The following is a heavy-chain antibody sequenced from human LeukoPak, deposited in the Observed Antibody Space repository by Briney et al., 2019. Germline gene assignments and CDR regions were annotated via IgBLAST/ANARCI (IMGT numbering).Heavy chain of an antibody. J-gene: IGHJ4*02. CDR2: ISASGSPT. D-gene: IGHD6-13*01. V-gene: IGHV3-23*01. CDR1: GFTFSSFA. CDR3: GRGSWPCYFDY. Sequence: GGSLRLSCAASGFTFSSFAMTWVRQAPGKRLEWVSLISASGSPTYYADSVKGRFTISRDNSKNTLYPQMNSLRADDTAVYAKGRGSWPCYFDYWGQGTLVTVSS.